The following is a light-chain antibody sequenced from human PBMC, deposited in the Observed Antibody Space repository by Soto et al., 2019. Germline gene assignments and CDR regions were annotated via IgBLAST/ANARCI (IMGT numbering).Light chain of an antibody. V-gene: IGLV2-8*01. J-gene: IGLJ2*01. CDR1: SNDVGGYNY. CDR2: EVS. CDR3: SSYAVGNIVI. Sequence: QSVLTQPPSASGSPGQSVTISCTGTSNDVGGYNYVSWYQQHPDKAPKLMIYEVSKRPSGVPDRFSGSKSGNTASLTVSGLQTEDEAVYYCSSYAVGNIVIVGGGTQLTVL.